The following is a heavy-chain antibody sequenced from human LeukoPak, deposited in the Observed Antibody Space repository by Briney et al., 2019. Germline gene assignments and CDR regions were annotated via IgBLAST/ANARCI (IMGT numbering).Heavy chain of an antibody. D-gene: IGHD3-10*01. V-gene: IGHV1-46*01. CDR2: SNPSGGST. Sequence: GASVKVSCKASGDTFTTDYIHWVRQGPGQGPEWMGVSNPSGGSTTNAQKFQGRVTITADKSTSTAYMELSSLRSEDTAVNYCASSFYGSGSDYFDYWGQGTLVTVSS. CDR1: GDTFTTDY. J-gene: IGHJ4*02. CDR3: ASSFYGSGSDYFDY.